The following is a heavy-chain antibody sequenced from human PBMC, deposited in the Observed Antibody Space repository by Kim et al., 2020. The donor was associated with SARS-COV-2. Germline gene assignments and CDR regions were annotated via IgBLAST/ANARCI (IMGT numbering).Heavy chain of an antibody. CDR3: ARAPHFYSSSCCYLDY. D-gene: IGHD6-13*01. V-gene: IGHV3-30*07. J-gene: IGHJ4*02. Sequence: SVNGQFTISRDNSMNTLYLQMNSLRAEDTAVYYCARAPHFYSSSCCYLDYWGQGTLVTVSS.